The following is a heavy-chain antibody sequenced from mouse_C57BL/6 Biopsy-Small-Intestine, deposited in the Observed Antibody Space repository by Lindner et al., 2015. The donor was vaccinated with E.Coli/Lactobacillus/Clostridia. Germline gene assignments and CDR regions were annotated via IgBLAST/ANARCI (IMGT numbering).Heavy chain of an antibody. D-gene: IGHD2-4*01. CDR3: ARGAPIYYDYDWFAY. Sequence: VQLQESGPELVKPGASVKISCKASGYSLTDYNMNWVKQSNGKSLEWIGVINPNYGTTSYNQKFKGRATLTVDQSSSTAYMQLNSLTSEDSAVYFCARGAPIYYDYDWFAYWGQGTLVTVSA. V-gene: IGHV1-39*01. CDR1: GYSLTDYN. J-gene: IGHJ3*01. CDR2: INPNYGTT.